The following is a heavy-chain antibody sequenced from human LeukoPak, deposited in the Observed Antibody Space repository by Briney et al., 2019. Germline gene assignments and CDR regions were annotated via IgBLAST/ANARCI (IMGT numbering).Heavy chain of an antibody. CDR3: ARDAAGAFDI. CDR1: GFIFSNYE. Sequence: GGSLRLSCVVSGFIFSNYEVNWVRLARGKGLEWVSYISRSGHRTYYADSVKGRFTISRDNAKNSLYLLMNSLRVEDTAIYYCARDAAGAFDIWGQGTMVTVSS. CDR2: ISRSGHRT. J-gene: IGHJ3*02. V-gene: IGHV3-48*03.